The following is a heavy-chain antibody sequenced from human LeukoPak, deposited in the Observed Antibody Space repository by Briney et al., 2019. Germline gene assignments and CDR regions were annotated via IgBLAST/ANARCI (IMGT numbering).Heavy chain of an antibody. CDR3: ARQKYGDYYFDY. V-gene: IGHV5-51*01. J-gene: IGHJ4*02. CDR2: IFPGDSET. Sequence: GESLKISCQVSGPSFPNFWITWVRQMPGKGLEWMGIIFPGDSETRYSLSFQGQVTISADKSISTAYLQWSSLKASDTAMYYCARQKYGDYYFDYWGQGTLVTVSS. D-gene: IGHD4-17*01. CDR1: GPSFPNFW.